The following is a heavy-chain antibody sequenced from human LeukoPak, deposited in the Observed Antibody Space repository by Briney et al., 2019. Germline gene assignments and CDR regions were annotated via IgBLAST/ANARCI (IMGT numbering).Heavy chain of an antibody. D-gene: IGHD1-26*01. Sequence: SGALSLTCAVSGGSISSSNWWSWVRQPPGKGLEWIGEIYHSGNTNYNPSLKSRVTISLDTSKNQFSLKLTSVTAADTAVYYCAKALVGAAFTFDSWGQGTLVTVSS. J-gene: IGHJ4*02. CDR1: GGSISSSNW. CDR2: IYHSGNT. V-gene: IGHV4-4*02. CDR3: AKALVGAAFTFDS.